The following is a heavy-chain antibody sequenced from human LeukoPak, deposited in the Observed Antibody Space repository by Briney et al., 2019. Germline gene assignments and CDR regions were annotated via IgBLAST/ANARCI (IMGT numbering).Heavy chain of an antibody. CDR3: ARTVTTTHFDY. CDR2: IYYTGST. D-gene: IGHD4-11*01. Sequence: SETLSLTCTVSGGSITSYFWSWIRQPPGKGLEWIGYIYYTGSTYSNPSFKSRVTISLDTSKNQFSLKLRSVTAADTAVYYCARTVTTTHFDYWGQGTLVTVSS. J-gene: IGHJ4*02. V-gene: IGHV4-59*01. CDR1: GGSITSYF.